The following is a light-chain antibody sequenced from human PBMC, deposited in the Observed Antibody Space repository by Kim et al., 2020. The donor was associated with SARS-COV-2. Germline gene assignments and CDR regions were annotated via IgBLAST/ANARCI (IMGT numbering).Light chain of an antibody. V-gene: IGLV1-51*01. CDR3: GTWDSSLGAGV. CDR2: DNN. Sequence: QSVLTQPPSVSAAPGQKVTISCSGSSSNIGNNYVSWYQQLPGTAPKLLIYDNNKRPSGIPDRFSGSKSGSSATLGITGIQTGDEAEYYCGTWDSSLGAGVFGPGTQLTVL. CDR1: SSNIGNNY. J-gene: IGLJ1*01.